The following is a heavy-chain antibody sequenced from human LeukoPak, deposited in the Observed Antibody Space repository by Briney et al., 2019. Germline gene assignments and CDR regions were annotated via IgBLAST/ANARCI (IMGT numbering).Heavy chain of an antibody. CDR3: AMIIAVAAKEVDY. V-gene: IGHV1-2*06. D-gene: IGHD6-19*01. CDR2: INPNSGGT. J-gene: IGHJ4*02. Sequence: GASVKVSCKASGYTFTGYYMHWVRQAPGQRLEWMGRINPNSGGTNYAQKFQGRVTMTRDTSISTAYMELSRLRSDDTAVYYCAMIIAVAAKEVDYWGQGTLVTVSS. CDR1: GYTFTGYY.